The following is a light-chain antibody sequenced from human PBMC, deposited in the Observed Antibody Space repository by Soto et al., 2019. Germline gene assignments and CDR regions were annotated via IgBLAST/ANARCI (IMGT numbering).Light chain of an antibody. CDR3: PSNATGRSALYV. CDR2: GNN. J-gene: IGLJ1*01. V-gene: IGLV1-40*01. Sequence: QSVLTQPPSVSGAPGQRVTISCTGSSSNIGAGYDVHWYQQLPGTAPKLLIYGNNNRPSGVPDRFSGSKSGTSASLAVTGLQAEFEVVYYCPSNATGRSALYVFGPGTKVTV. CDR1: SSNIGAGYD.